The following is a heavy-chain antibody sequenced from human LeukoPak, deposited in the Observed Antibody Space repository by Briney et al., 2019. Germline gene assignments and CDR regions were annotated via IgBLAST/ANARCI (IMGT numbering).Heavy chain of an antibody. J-gene: IGHJ1*01. CDR2: ISGGGDIT. Sequence: TGGSLRLSCAASGFNFANHAMSWVRQTPGKGLEWVSAISGGGDITYYADSVTGRFTISRDNSKDTLFLQMHSLRPGDTAVYFCASRENNYGLGDWGQGTLVTVSS. CDR1: GFNFANHA. V-gene: IGHV3-23*01. D-gene: IGHD3-10*01. CDR3: ASRENNYGLGD.